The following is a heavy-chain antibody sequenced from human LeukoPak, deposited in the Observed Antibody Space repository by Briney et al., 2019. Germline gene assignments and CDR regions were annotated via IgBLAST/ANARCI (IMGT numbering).Heavy chain of an antibody. Sequence: APSVRLSLKFSVATLTKISVDCWRRAHEKALEWMGSVGHEYGTTIHAQKFQGRFNMTVETATDTAYMEMSSLMSEETAIYYCATGGIVFEYWGQGTLVTVSS. CDR3: ATGGIVFEY. V-gene: IGHV1-24*01. J-gene: IGHJ4*02. D-gene: IGHD1-26*01. CDR1: VATLTKIS. CDR2: VGHEYGTT.